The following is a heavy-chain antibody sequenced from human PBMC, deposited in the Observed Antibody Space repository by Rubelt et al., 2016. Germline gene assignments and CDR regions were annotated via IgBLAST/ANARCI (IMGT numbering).Heavy chain of an antibody. J-gene: IGHJ6*02. V-gene: IGHV4-39*01. D-gene: IGHD6-13*01. CDR1: GGSISSSSYY. CDR2: IYYSGST. CDR3: ARRAAAAGTWYYYYGMDV. Sequence: QLQLQESGPGLVKPSETLSLTCTVSGGSISSSSYYWGWIRQPPGKGLEWIGSIYYSGSTYYNPSLKRRVTISVDTSRNQFSRKLSFVTAADTAVYYCARRAAAAGTWYYYYGMDVWGQGTTVTVSS.